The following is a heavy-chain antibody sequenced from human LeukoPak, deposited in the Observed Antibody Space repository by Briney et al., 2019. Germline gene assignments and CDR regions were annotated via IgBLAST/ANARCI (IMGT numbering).Heavy chain of an antibody. CDR1: GFTFSSYA. CDR2: ISDSGGRT. Sequence: GGSLRLSCAASGFTFSSYAMSWVRQAPGKGLEWVSGISDSGGRTYYADSVKGRFTISRDNSKNTLYLQMNSLRAEDTAVYYCAKGGGYYGSGSYYNGPFDYWGQGTLVTVSS. J-gene: IGHJ4*02. V-gene: IGHV3-23*01. D-gene: IGHD3-10*01. CDR3: AKGGGYYGSGSYYNGPFDY.